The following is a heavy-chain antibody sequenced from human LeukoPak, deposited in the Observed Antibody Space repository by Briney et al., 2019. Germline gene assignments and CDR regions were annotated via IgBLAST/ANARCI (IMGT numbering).Heavy chain of an antibody. V-gene: IGHV4-59*01. Sequence: SETLSLTCTVSGGSISSYYWSWIRQPPGKGLEWIGYFYYSGSTNYNPSLKSRVTISVDTSKNQFSLKLGSVTAADTAVYYCARGGGFGELDYWGQGTLVTVSS. CDR1: GGSISSYY. D-gene: IGHD3-10*01. CDR2: FYYSGST. CDR3: ARGGGFGELDY. J-gene: IGHJ4*02.